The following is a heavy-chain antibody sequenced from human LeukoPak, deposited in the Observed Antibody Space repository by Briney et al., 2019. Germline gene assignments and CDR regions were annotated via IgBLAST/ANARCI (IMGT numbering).Heavy chain of an antibody. V-gene: IGHV3-7*03. CDR2: VNRDGSET. CDR3: ARNNGMDV. J-gene: IGHJ6*02. Sequence: GGSLRLSCAASGFALSSHWMTWVRQVPGRGPEWVANVNRDGSETYYLNSVKGRFTISKDNAKNSLYLQMNSLRAEDTALYHCARNNGMDVWGQGTTVIVSS. CDR1: GFALSSHW.